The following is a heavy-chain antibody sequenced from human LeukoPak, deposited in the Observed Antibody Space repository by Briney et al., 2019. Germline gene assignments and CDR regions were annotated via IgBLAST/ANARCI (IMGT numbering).Heavy chain of an antibody. D-gene: IGHD5/OR15-5a*01. CDR2: IGKTSSAL. Sequence: PGGSLRLSCAASGFTFSSYTMNWVRQAPGKGLEWVSYIGKTSSALYYADSVKGRFTMSRDNAKSSLYLQMISLRDEDTAVYYCAGNTVYGYFEYWGQGTLVTVSS. V-gene: IGHV3-48*02. J-gene: IGHJ4*02. CDR3: AGNTVYGYFEY. CDR1: GFTFSSYT.